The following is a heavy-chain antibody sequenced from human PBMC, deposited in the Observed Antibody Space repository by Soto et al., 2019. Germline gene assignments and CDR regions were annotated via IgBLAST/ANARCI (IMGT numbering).Heavy chain of an antibody. CDR2: IIPIFGTA. V-gene: IGHV1-69*13. Sequence: ASVKVSCKASGGTFSSYAISWVRQAPGQGLEWMGGIIPIFGTANYAQKFQGRVTITADESTSTAYMELSSLRSEDTAVYYCAREPPEYCSSTSCYSPLDVWGQGTTVTVSS. D-gene: IGHD2-2*01. CDR3: AREPPEYCSSTSCYSPLDV. CDR1: GGTFSSYA. J-gene: IGHJ6*02.